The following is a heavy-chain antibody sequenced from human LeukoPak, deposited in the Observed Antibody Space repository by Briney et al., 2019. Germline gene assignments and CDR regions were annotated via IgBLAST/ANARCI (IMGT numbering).Heavy chain of an antibody. V-gene: IGHV4-59*08. CDR3: ARHLSRSYFDAVYFQD. CDR1: GGSITKYY. Sequence: SETLTLTCTVSGGSITKYYWSWIWQPPGKGLEWIGYIYNGGSTNHATSLRSRVTMSVDTSKNQLSLQLFSVTAADTAVYYCARHLSRSYFDAVYFQDWGQGTLVAVSS. J-gene: IGHJ1*01. D-gene: IGHD1-26*01. CDR2: IYNGGST.